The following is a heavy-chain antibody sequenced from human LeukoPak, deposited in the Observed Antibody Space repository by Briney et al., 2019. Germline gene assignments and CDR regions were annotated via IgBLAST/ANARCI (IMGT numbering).Heavy chain of an antibody. V-gene: IGHV3-30-3*01. CDR2: ISYDGSNK. D-gene: IGHD4-17*01. Sequence: PGGSLRLSCAASGFTFSNYAMHWVRQAPGKGLEWVAVISYDGSNKYYADSVKGRFTISRDNSRNTLYLQMNSLRAEDTAVYYCAREIHGDDSDAFDIWGQGTMVTVSS. J-gene: IGHJ3*02. CDR1: GFTFSNYA. CDR3: AREIHGDDSDAFDI.